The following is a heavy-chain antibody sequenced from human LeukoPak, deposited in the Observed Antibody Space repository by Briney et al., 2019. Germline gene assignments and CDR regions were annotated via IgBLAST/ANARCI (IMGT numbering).Heavy chain of an antibody. D-gene: IGHD3-10*01. CDR3: ARDAKYYFGSRTYFFFEY. CDR1: DDSLSTYF. Sequence: PSETLSLTCTVSDDSLSTYFWSWIRQPAGKGLEWIGHVHSSGTTDYNPSLKSRVTMSIDTSKNQFSLELSSVTAADTAIYYCARDAKYYFGSRTYFFFEYWGQGTLLTVSS. CDR2: VHSSGTT. J-gene: IGHJ4*02. V-gene: IGHV4-4*07.